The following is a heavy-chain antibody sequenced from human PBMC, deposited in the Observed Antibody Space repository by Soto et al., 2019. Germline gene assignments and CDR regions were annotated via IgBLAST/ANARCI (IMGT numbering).Heavy chain of an antibody. V-gene: IGHV4-34*01. CDR1: GGSFRGYY. J-gene: IGHJ4*02. CDR2: INHSGST. Sequence: QVQLQQWGAGLLKPSETLSLTCAVYGGSFRGYYWSWIRQPPGKGLEWIGEINHSGSTNYNPSLKSRVTISVDTSKNQFSLKLSSVTAADTAVYYCARGEQVVAATGYGYWGQGTLVTVSS. D-gene: IGHD2-15*01. CDR3: ARGEQVVAATGYGY.